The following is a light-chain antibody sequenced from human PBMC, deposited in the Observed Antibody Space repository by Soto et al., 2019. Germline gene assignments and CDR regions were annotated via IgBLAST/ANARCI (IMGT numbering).Light chain of an antibody. CDR1: SSDVGAYNY. CDR3: NSYTTRSTYV. J-gene: IGLJ1*01. Sequence: QSVLTQPASVSGSPLQSITISCTGTSSDVGAYNYVSWYQQHPGKAPTLLIFGVTNRPAGVSNRFSGSKSGNTASLTISRLQAEDEADYYCNSYTTRSTYVFGTGTKGTVL. V-gene: IGLV2-14*01. CDR2: GVT.